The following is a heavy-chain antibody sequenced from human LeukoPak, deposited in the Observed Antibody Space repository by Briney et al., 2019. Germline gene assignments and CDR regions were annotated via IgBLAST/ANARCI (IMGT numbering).Heavy chain of an antibody. CDR2: INPNSGGT. CDR1: GYTFTGYY. J-gene: IGHJ4*02. D-gene: IGHD1-26*01. CDR3: ASPTSGRVDLFDY. V-gene: IGHV1-2*02. Sequence: ASVKVSCKASGYTFTGYYMHWVRQAPGQGLEWMGWINPNSGGTNYAQKFQGRVTVTRDTSISTAYMELSRLRSDDTAVYYCASPTSGRVDLFDYWGQGTLVTVSS.